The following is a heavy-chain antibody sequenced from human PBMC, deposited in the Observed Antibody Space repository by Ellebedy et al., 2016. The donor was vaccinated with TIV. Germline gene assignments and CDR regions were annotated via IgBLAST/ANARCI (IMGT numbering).Heavy chain of an antibody. CDR3: ARVGSGFGIAFDI. Sequence: GESLKISCAASGFTFSSYNMNWVHQAPGKGLEWVSSISGTSSYINYAISVKGRFTISRDNAKNSLYLQMNSLRAEDTAVYYCARVGSGFGIAFDIWGQGTMVTVSS. CDR1: GFTFSSYN. J-gene: IGHJ3*02. CDR2: ISGTSSYI. V-gene: IGHV3-21*01. D-gene: IGHD3-22*01.